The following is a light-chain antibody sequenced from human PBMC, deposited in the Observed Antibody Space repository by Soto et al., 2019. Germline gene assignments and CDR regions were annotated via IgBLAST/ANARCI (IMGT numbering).Light chain of an antibody. CDR3: SAHTTSFTFL. V-gene: IGLV2-14*01. Sequence: QSALTQPASVSGSPGQSITISCIGTSSDIGSYDYVSWHQQQQGKAPKVLVYEVSNRPSGVSSRFSGSRSGNTASLTISGLQAEDEATYFCSAHTTSFTFLFGPGTKLTVL. J-gene: IGLJ1*01. CDR1: SSDIGSYDY. CDR2: EVS.